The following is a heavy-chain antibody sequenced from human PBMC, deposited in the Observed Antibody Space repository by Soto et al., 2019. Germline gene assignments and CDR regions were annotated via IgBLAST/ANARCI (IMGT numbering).Heavy chain of an antibody. V-gene: IGHV1-18*01. CDR3: ARDLRFALWFGGDAFDI. Sequence: QVQLVQSGAEVKKPGASVKVSCKASGYTFTSYGISWVRQAPGQGLEWMGWISAYNGNTNYAQKLQGRVTMTTDTSTSKAYMELRSLRSDDTAVYYCARDLRFALWFGGDAFDIWGQGTMVTVSS. J-gene: IGHJ3*02. CDR1: GYTFTSYG. D-gene: IGHD3-10*01. CDR2: ISAYNGNT.